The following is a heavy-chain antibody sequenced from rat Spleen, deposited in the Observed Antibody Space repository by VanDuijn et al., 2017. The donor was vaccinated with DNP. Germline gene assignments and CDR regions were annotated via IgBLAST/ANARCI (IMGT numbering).Heavy chain of an antibody. J-gene: IGHJ4*01. Sequence: EVHLVESGGDLVHPGGSLKLSCSASGFIFSDHAMAWVRQAPKKGLEWVATISTGGGSTYYRYSVKGRFTVSRDNAKSTLYLQMDSLRSEDTATYYCARVQLGYYALDAWGQGTSVTVSS. V-gene: IGHV5S23*01. CDR2: ISTGGGST. D-gene: IGHD5-1*01. CDR3: ARVQLGYYALDA. CDR1: GFIFSDHA.